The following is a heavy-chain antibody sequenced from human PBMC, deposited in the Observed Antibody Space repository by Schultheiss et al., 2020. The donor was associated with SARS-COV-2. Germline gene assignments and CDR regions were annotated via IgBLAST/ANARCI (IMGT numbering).Heavy chain of an antibody. J-gene: IGHJ5*02. D-gene: IGHD6-13*01. Sequence: SETLSLTCAVSGYSISRGYYGGWIRQPPGKGLEWIGSIFHSSGSTFNNPSLKSRVTMSVDKSKNQFSLKLSSVTAADTAVYYCARDPRIAAAGGERFDPWGQGTLVTVSS. CDR1: GYSISRGYY. V-gene: IGHV4-38-2*02. CDR3: ARDPRIAAAGGERFDP. CDR2: IFHSSGST.